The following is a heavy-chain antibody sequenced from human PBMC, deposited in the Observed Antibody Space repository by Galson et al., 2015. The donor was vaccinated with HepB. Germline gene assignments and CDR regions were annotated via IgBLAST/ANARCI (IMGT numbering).Heavy chain of an antibody. CDR3: AREFMIDYYFDH. J-gene: IGHJ4*02. Sequence: SLRLSCAASGFTFSSYAMSWVRQAPGKGLEWVSAISGSGGSTYYADSVKGRFTISRDNSKNTLYLQMNSLRAEDTAVYYCAREFMIDYYFDHWGQGTLVTVSS. D-gene: IGHD3-22*01. CDR2: ISGSGGST. V-gene: IGHV3-23*01. CDR1: GFTFSSYA.